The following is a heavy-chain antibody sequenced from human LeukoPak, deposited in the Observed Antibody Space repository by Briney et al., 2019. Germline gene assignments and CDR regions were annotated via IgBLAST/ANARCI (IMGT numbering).Heavy chain of an antibody. CDR2: IDYSGST. J-gene: IGHJ4*02. V-gene: IGHV4-59*08. CDR1: GGSISSYY. D-gene: IGHD5-24*01. Sequence: PSEALSLTCTVSGGSISSYYWSWIRQPPGKGLEWIGYIDYSGSTNYNPSLKSRVTISVDTSKNQFSLKLSSVTAADTAVYYCAGVEMATISFDYWGQGTLVTVSS. CDR3: AGVEMATISFDY.